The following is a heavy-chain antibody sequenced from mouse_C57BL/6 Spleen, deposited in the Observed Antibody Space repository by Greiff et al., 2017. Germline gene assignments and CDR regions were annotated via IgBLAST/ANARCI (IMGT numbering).Heavy chain of an antibody. J-gene: IGHJ4*01. V-gene: IGHV1-64*01. CDR3: ARKGYSNYEGAMDY. Sequence: VQLQQPGAELVKPGASVKLSCKASGYTFTSYWMHWVKQRPGQGLEWIGMIHPNSGSTNYNEKFKSKATLTVDKSSSTAYMQLSSLTSEDSAVYYCARKGYSNYEGAMDYWGQGTSVTVSS. CDR2: IHPNSGST. CDR1: GYTFTSYW. D-gene: IGHD2-5*01.